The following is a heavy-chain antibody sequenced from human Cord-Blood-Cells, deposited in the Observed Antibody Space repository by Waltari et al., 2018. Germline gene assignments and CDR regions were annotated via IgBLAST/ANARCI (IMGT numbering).Heavy chain of an antibody. Sequence: QVQLVESGGGVVQPGGSLRLSCAASGFTFSSYGMHWVRQAPGKGLEWVAFIRYDGSNKNYADSVKGRFTISRDNSKNTLYLQMNSLRAEDTAVYYCAKGGETYYYGSGSYGMDVWGQGTTVTVSS. CDR3: AKGGETYYYGSGSYGMDV. V-gene: IGHV3-30*02. CDR2: IRYDGSNK. D-gene: IGHD3-10*01. J-gene: IGHJ6*02. CDR1: GFTFSSYG.